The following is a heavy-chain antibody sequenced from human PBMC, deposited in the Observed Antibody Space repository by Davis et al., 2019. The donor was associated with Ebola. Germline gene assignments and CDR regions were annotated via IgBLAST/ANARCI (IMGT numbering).Heavy chain of an antibody. J-gene: IGHJ6*03. CDR2: LWYDGSNK. D-gene: IGHD2-2*02. CDR1: GFTFSSYG. Sequence: PGGSLRLSCAASGFTFSSYGMHWVRQAPGKGLEWVAVLWYDGSNKYYADSVKGRFTISRDNSKNTLYLQMNSLRAEDTAVYYCARERGVVVPAAIAGASNYYYYMDVWGKGTTVTVSS. V-gene: IGHV3-33*01. CDR3: ARERGVVVPAAIAGASNYYYYMDV.